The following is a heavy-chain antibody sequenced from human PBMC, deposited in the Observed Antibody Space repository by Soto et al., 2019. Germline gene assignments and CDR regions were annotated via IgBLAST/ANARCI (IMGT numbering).Heavy chain of an antibody. J-gene: IGHJ6*03. CDR3: ARAPLVSYGDYSFGFLRPYNYYYYYMDV. CDR1: GYTFTSYD. D-gene: IGHD4-17*01. Sequence: ASVKVSCKASGYTFTSYDINWVRQATGQGREWMGWMNPNSGNTGYAQKFQGRVTMTRNTSISTAYMELSSLRSEDTAVYYCARAPLVSYGDYSFGFLRPYNYYYYYMDVWGKGTTVTVSS. CDR2: MNPNSGNT. V-gene: IGHV1-8*01.